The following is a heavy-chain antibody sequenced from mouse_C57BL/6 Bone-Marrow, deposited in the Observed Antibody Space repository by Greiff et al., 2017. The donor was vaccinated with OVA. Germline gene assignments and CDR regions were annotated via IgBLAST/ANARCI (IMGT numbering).Heavy chain of an antibody. Sequence: EVQVVESGGGLVQPKGSLKLSCAASGFTFNTYAMHWVRQAPGKGLEWVARIRSKSSNYATYYADSVKDRFTISRDDSQSMLYLQMNNLKTEDTAMYYCVRQFITTVVATDWYFDVWGTGTTVTVSS. CDR2: IRSKSSNYAT. V-gene: IGHV10-3*01. CDR3: VRQFITTVVATDWYFDV. J-gene: IGHJ1*03. D-gene: IGHD1-1*01. CDR1: GFTFNTYA.